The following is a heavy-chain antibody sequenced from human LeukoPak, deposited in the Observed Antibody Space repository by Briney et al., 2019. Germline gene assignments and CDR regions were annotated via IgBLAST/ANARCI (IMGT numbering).Heavy chain of an antibody. V-gene: IGHV4-39*07. J-gene: IGHJ5*02. D-gene: IGHD3-16*01. CDR3: ARARSWGSEFDP. CDR1: GGSISSSSSY. Sequence: SETLSLTCSVSGGSISSSSSYWGWIRQSPGKGLEWIGSLQYRGSTYYNPSLKSRVTISVDTSKNQFSLKLSSVTAADTAVYYCARARSWGSEFDPWGQGTLVTVSS. CDR2: LQYRGST.